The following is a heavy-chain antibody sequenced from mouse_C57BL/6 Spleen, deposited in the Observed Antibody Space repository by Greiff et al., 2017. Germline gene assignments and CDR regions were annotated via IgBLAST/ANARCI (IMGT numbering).Heavy chain of an antibody. J-gene: IGHJ2*01. Sequence: EVQLQQSGPELVKPGASVKISCKASGYSFTGYYMNWVKQSPEKSLEWIGEINPSTGGTTYNQKFKAKATLTVDKSSSTAYMQLKSLTSEDSAVYYCARGGFITTVVAPYFDYWGQGTTLTVSS. CDR3: ARGGFITTVVAPYFDY. D-gene: IGHD1-1*01. V-gene: IGHV1-42*01. CDR1: GYSFTGYY. CDR2: INPSTGGT.